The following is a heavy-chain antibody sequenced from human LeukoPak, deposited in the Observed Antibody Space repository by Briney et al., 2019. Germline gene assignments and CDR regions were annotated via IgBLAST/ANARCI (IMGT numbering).Heavy chain of an antibody. D-gene: IGHD2-2*01. CDR2: ISISSSTI. CDR1: GFTFTSYS. Sequence: GGSLRLSCAASGFTFTSYSMNWVRQAPGKGLEWVSYISISSSTIYHGDSVKGRFTISRDNAKNSVYLQMNSLRDEDTAVYYCARELGYCSGTTCSVHYYGMDVWGQGTTVTVSS. J-gene: IGHJ6*02. V-gene: IGHV3-48*02. CDR3: ARELGYCSGTTCSVHYYGMDV.